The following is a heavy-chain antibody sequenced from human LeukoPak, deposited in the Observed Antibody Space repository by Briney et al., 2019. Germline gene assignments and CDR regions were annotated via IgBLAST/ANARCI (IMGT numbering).Heavy chain of an antibody. J-gene: IGHJ1*01. CDR3: AREPAEYYDSSGYHREYFQH. D-gene: IGHD3-22*01. CDR2: IIPIFGTA. V-gene: IGHV1-69*13. CDR1: GGTFSSYA. Sequence: SVKVSCKASGGTFSSYAISWVRQAPGQGLEWMGGIIPIFGTANYAQKFQGRVTITADESTSAAYVELSSLRSEDTAVYYCAREPAEYYDSSGYHREYFQHWGQGTLVTVSS.